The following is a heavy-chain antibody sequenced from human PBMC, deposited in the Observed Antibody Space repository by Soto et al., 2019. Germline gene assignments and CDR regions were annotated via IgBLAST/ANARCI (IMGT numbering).Heavy chain of an antibody. CDR2: ISYDGTNK. D-gene: IGHD7-27*01. Sequence: QPGGSLRLSCAASGFSFSISPMHWVRQAPGKGPEWVALISYDGTNKFYADSVKGRFTISRDNSKSTLYLQVDSLRPEDAAVYYCARDPKTSGGQHWAFNYFDSWGQGXLVTVSS. CDR3: ARDPKTSGGQHWAFNYFDS. J-gene: IGHJ4*02. CDR1: GFSFSISP. V-gene: IGHV3-30-3*01.